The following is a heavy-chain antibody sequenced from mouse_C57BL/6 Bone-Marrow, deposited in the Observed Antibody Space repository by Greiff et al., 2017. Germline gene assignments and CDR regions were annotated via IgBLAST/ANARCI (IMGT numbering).Heavy chain of an antibody. Sequence: QVQLQQPGTELVKPGASVKLSCKASGYTFTSYWMPWVKQRPGQGLEWIGYINPSNGGTNYNEKFKSKATLSVDKSSSTAYIQLSRLTSEDSAVYYCARDLLWLRPICDYWGQGTTLTVSS. J-gene: IGHJ2*01. CDR1: GYTFTSYW. D-gene: IGHD2-9*01. CDR2: INPSNGGT. V-gene: IGHV1-53*01. CDR3: ARDLLWLRPICDY.